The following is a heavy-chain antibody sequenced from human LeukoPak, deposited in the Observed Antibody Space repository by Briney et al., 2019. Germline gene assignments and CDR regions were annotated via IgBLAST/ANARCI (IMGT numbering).Heavy chain of an antibody. V-gene: IGHV1-2*02. J-gene: IGHJ4*02. Sequence: ASVKVSRKASGYTFTGYYMHWVRQAPGQGLEWMGWINPDSGGTNYAQKFQGRVTMTRDTSISTAYMELSRLRSDDTAVYYCARDWGSGRGGLVDYWGQGTLVTVSS. CDR3: ARDWGSGRGGLVDY. CDR2: INPDSGGT. CDR1: GYTFTGYY. D-gene: IGHD3-10*01.